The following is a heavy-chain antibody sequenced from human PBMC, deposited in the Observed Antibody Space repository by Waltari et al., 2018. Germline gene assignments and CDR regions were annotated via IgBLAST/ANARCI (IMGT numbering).Heavy chain of an antibody. J-gene: IGHJ4*02. CDR2: ISASGGST. CDR1: GFTFSGYA. CDR3: VKTMGNVDFDY. V-gene: IGHV3-23*01. D-gene: IGHD2-8*01. Sequence: EVHLLEFGGALVQPGGSLRLSCAASGFTFSGYAMTWVRQAPGKGLEWVSAISASGGSTYYADSVKGRFTISRDNSKNTVNLQMNSLRAEDTAVYYCVKTMGNVDFDYWGQGTLVTVSS.